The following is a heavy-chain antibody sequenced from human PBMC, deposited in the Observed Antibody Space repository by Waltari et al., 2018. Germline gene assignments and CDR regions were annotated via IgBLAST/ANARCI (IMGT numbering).Heavy chain of an antibody. CDR3: ASGRNYDFWSGTDDAFDI. CDR1: GYTFTGYY. V-gene: IGHV1-2*02. CDR2: INPNSGGT. D-gene: IGHD3-3*01. Sequence: QVQLVQSGAEVKKPGASVKVSCKASGYTFTGYYMHWVRQAPGQGLEWIGWINPNSGGTNYAQKFQGRVTRTRDTSISTAYMERSRLRSDDTAVYYCASGRNYDFWSGTDDAFDIWGQGTMVTVSS. J-gene: IGHJ3*02.